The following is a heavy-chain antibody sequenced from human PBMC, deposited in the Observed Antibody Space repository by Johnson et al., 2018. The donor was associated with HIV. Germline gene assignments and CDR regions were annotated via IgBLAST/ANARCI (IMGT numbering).Heavy chain of an antibody. CDR1: GFIFDEYD. J-gene: IGHJ3*01. Sequence: VQLVESGEGVARPGGSLRLSCEASGFIFDEYDMSWVRQAPGKGLEWVSGINWNGGTPGSADSVKGRFTISRDNAKNSLYLQMKSLRDEDTALYYCARATYYYDTSGYLTRPRAFDVWGQGTMVTVSS. D-gene: IGHD3-22*01. CDR2: INWNGGTP. V-gene: IGHV3-20*04. CDR3: ARATYYYDTSGYLTRPRAFDV.